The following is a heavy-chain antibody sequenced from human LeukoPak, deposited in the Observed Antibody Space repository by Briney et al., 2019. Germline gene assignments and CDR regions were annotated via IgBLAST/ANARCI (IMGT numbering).Heavy chain of an antibody. D-gene: IGHD2/OR15-2a*01. CDR3: AALSLGDV. Sequence: GGSLRLSCAASAFTLSSDAMSWVRQAPGKGLEWVSIISGSGDTTYYADSVKGRFTISRDNSKNTLYLQMSSLRAEDTATYYCAALSLGDVWGQGTTVSVSS. V-gene: IGHV3-23*01. CDR2: ISGSGDTT. CDR1: AFTLSSDA. J-gene: IGHJ6*02.